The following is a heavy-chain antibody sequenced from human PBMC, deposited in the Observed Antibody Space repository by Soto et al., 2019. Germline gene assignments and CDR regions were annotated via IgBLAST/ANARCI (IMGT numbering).Heavy chain of an antibody. CDR1: GGTFSSYA. CDR3: ARIASPPYYYYYGMDV. CDR2: IIPIFGTA. V-gene: IGHV1-69*13. J-gene: IGHJ6*02. Sequence: SVKVSCKASGGTFSSYAISWVRQAPGQGLEWMGGIIPIFGTANYAQKFQGRVTITADESTSTAYMELSSLRSGDTAVYYCARIASPPYYYYYGMDVWGQGTTVTVSS.